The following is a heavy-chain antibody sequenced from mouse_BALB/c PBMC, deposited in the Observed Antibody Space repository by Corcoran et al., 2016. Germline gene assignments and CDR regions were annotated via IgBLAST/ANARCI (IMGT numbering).Heavy chain of an antibody. CDR2: INPSSGYT. V-gene: IGHV1-4*02. D-gene: IGHD2-1*01. J-gene: IGHJ1*01. CDR3: ARGGYYANYGGYFDV. CDR1: GYTFTSYT. Sequence: QVQLQQSAAELARPGASVKMSCKASGYTFTSYTMHWVKQRPGQGLEWIGYINPSSGYTEYNQKFKDKTTLTADKSSSTAYMQLSSLTSEDSAVYYCARGGYYANYGGYFDVWGAGTTVTVSS.